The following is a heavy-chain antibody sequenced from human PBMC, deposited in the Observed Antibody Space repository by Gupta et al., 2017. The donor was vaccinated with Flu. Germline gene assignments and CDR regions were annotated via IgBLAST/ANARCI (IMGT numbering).Heavy chain of an antibody. V-gene: IGHV5-51*01. CDR3: ARSRIAYGAFDL. D-gene: IGHD6-13*01. CDR2: IFPGNSDT. Sequence: VQLVQSGAEVKKAGESLKISCKGSVFSPTNYWIGWVRQMPGKGLEWMGTIFPGNSDTRYSPSFQGQVTISVDKSIFTAYLQWSSLKASDSAIYYCARSRIAYGAFDLWGQGTMVDVST. CDR1: VFSPTNYW. J-gene: IGHJ3*01.